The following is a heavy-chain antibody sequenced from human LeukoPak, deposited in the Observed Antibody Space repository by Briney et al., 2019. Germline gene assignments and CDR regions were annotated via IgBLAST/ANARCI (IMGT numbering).Heavy chain of an antibody. Sequence: GGSLRLSCAASGFTFSNYAMSWVRQAPGRGLGWVSGVTGSGDNTYYADSVKGRFTVSRDNPQNTLYLQMNSLRAEDTAVYFCAKVGLTAKMFKGGFDYWGQGTLVTVSS. CDR1: GFTFSNYA. D-gene: IGHD7-27*01. CDR2: VTGSGDNT. CDR3: AKVGLTAKMFKGGFDY. V-gene: IGHV3-23*01. J-gene: IGHJ4*02.